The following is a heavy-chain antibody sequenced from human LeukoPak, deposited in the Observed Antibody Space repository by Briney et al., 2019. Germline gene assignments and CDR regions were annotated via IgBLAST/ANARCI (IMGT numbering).Heavy chain of an antibody. D-gene: IGHD6-19*01. CDR2: VYHTGNS. CDR3: ARAETYSSGWYDAFFDY. V-gene: IGHV4-38-2*02. Sequence: SETLSPTCTVSDYPISSGYYWGWIRQPPGKGLEWIGSVYHTGNSYYNPSLKSRATISVDTSKNHFSLKLRSVTAADTAVYYCARAETYSSGWYDAFFDYWGQGTLVTVSS. CDR1: DYPISSGYY. J-gene: IGHJ4*02.